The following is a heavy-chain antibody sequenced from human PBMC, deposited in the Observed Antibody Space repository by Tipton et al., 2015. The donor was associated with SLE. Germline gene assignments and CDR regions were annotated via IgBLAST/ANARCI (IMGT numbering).Heavy chain of an antibody. CDR2: INHSGST. J-gene: IGHJ4*02. D-gene: IGHD6-13*01. CDR1: GGSFSGYY. Sequence: TLSLTCAVYGGSFSGYYWSWIRQPPGKGLEWIGEINHSGSTDYNPSLKSRVTISLDTSKNQFSLKLSSVTAADTAVYYCARGGQQLYYFDYWGQGTLVTVSS. V-gene: IGHV4-34*01. CDR3: ARGGQQLYYFDY.